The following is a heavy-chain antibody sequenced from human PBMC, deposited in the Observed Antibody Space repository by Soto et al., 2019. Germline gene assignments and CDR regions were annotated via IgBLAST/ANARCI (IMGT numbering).Heavy chain of an antibody. CDR1: GFTFSSYA. CDR2: ISGSGGST. Sequence: PGGSLRLSCAASGFTFSSYAMSWVRQAPGKGLEWVSAISGSGGSTYYADSVKGRFTISRDNSKNTLYLQMNSLRAEDTAVYYCAKDAEYDVDCTNGVCLPQYWGQGTLVTVSS. V-gene: IGHV3-23*01. J-gene: IGHJ4*02. CDR3: AKDAEYDVDCTNGVCLPQY. D-gene: IGHD2-8*01.